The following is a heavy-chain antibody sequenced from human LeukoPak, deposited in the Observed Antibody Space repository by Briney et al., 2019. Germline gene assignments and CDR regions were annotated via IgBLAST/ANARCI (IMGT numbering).Heavy chain of an antibody. D-gene: IGHD2-2*01. CDR2: ISGSGGST. J-gene: IGHJ4*02. V-gene: IGHV3-23*01. CDR1: GFTFSSYA. CDR3: AKGSLVVVPAATDY. Sequence: GGSLRLSCAASGFTFSSYAMSWVRQAPGKGLEWVSAISGSGGSTYYADSVKGRFTISRDNFKNTLYLQMNSLRAEDTAVYYCAKGSLVVVPAATDYWGQGTLVTVSS.